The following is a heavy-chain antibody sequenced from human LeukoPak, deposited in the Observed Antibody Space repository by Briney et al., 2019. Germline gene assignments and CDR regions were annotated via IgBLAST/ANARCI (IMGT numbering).Heavy chain of an antibody. D-gene: IGHD1-26*01. J-gene: IGHJ4*02. CDR1: GYTFTGYY. CDR2: INPNSGGT. V-gene: IGHV1-2*04. CDR3: ARSSQYRGSHKYYFDY. Sequence: ASVKVSCKASGYTFTGYYMHWVRQAPGQGLEWMGWINPNSGGTNYAQKFQGWVTMTRDTSISTAYMERSRLRSDDTAVYYCARSSQYRGSHKYYFDYWGQGTLVTVSS.